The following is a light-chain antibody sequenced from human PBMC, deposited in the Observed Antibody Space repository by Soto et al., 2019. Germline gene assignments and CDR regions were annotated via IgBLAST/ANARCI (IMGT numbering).Light chain of an antibody. CDR3: CSYAGSSTVV. Sequence: QSDLTQPASVSGSPGQSITLSCTGTSSDVGSYNLVSWYQQHPGKAPKLMIYEGSKRPSGVSNRFSGSKSGNTASLTISGLQAEDEADYYCCSYAGSSTVVFGGGTQLTVL. CDR2: EGS. V-gene: IGLV2-23*01. J-gene: IGLJ2*01. CDR1: SSDVGSYNL.